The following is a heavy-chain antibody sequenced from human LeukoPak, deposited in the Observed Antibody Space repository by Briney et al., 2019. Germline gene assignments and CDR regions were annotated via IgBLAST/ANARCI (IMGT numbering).Heavy chain of an antibody. Sequence: ASVKVSCKASGFTFIGYYIHWVRQAPGQGLEWMGWISAYNGNTNYAQKLQGRVTMTTDTSTSTVYMELRSLRSDDTAVYYCARVGAAAGNWFDPWGQGTLVTVSS. V-gene: IGHV1-18*01. CDR1: GFTFIGYY. CDR3: ARVGAAAGNWFDP. CDR2: ISAYNGNT. D-gene: IGHD6-13*01. J-gene: IGHJ5*02.